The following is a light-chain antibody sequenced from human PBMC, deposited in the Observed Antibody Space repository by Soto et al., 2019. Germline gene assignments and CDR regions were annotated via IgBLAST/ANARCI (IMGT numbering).Light chain of an antibody. CDR2: ASS. J-gene: IGKJ5*01. CDR1: QSISSY. CDR3: QQSYSTPIT. Sequence: DIQMSQSPSSLSASVGDRVTITCRACQSISSYLNCYQQKPGKAPKLLIYASSSLQSGFPSRFSGSGSGPDFTLTIISLQPEDFATYYCQQSYSTPITFGQATRLEIK. V-gene: IGKV1-39*01.